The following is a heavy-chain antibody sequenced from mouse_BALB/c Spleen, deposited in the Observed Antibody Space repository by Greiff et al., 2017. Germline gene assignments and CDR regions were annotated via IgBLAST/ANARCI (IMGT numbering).Heavy chain of an antibody. J-gene: IGHJ3*01. V-gene: IGHV1-63*02. Sequence: VQLQQSGAELVRPGTSVKISCKASCYTFTNYWLGRVKQRPGHGLEWIGDIYPGGGYTNYNEKFKGKATLTADTSSSTAYMQLSSLTSEDSAVYFCARYGDDGYYTWFAYWGQGTLVTVSA. D-gene: IGHD2-3*01. CDR2: IYPGGGYT. CDR1: CYTFTNYW. CDR3: ARYGDDGYYTWFAY.